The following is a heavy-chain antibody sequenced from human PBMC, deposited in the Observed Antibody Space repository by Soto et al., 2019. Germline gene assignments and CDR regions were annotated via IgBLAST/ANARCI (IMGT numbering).Heavy chain of an antibody. CDR1: GYSFTSYW. V-gene: IGHV5-51*01. CDR3: ARHRLTVGAFSTRWGYGDQIRIDAFDI. J-gene: IGHJ3*02. CDR2: IYPGDSDT. Sequence: GESLKISCKGSGYSFTSYWIGWVRQMPGKGLEWMGIIYPGDSDTRYSPSFQGQVPISADKSISTAYLQWSSLKASDTAMYYCARHRLTVGAFSTRWGYGDQIRIDAFDIWGQGTMVTVSS. D-gene: IGHD4-17*01.